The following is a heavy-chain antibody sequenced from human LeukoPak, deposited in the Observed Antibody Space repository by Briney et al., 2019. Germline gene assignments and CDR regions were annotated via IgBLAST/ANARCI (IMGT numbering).Heavy chain of an antibody. Sequence: ASVKVSCKASGYIFTAHYLHWVRQAPGQGLEWMGLINPSGSSTLYAQKFQGRVTMTRDTSTNTDYMELSSLRSEDTVVYYCARDNSYSDSSWWFDPWGQGTLVTVSS. D-gene: IGHD1-26*01. CDR2: INPSGSST. CDR1: GYIFTAHY. J-gene: IGHJ5*02. V-gene: IGHV1-46*01. CDR3: ARDNSYSDSSWWFDP.